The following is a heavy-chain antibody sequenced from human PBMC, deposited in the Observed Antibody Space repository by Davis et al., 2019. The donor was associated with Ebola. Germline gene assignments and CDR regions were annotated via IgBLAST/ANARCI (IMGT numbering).Heavy chain of an antibody. V-gene: IGHV3-11*01. CDR1: GFTFSDYY. CDR2: ISPSGSTI. CDR3: AQRWGSYRYFRH. D-gene: IGHD3-16*02. Sequence: GESLKISCAASGFTFSDYYMSWVRQPPGKGLEWLSYISPSGSTIYFADSVKGRFTISRDNAKTSLYLQMNSLRAEDTAVYYCAQRWGSYRYFRHWGQGTLVTVSS. J-gene: IGHJ4*02.